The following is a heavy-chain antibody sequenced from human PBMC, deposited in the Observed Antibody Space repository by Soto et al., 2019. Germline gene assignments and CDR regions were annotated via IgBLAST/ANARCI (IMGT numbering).Heavy chain of an antibody. CDR3: AALQWAYYDSSGYWFSPG. J-gene: IGHJ4*02. V-gene: IGHV1-58*01. CDR1: GFTFTSTA. D-gene: IGHD3-22*01. Sequence: GASVKVSCKDSGFTFTSTAVQWVRQARGQRLEWIGWIVVGSGNTNYAQKFQERVTITRDMSTSTAYMELSSLRSEDTAVYYCAALQWAYYDSSGYWFSPGWGQGTPVTVSS. CDR2: IVVGSGNT.